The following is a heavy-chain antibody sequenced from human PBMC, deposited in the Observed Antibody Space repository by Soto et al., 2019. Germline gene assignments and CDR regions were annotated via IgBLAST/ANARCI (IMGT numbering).Heavy chain of an antibody. CDR3: ARVSEMGTVTEGFYYYMDV. CDR1: GGTFSNYT. V-gene: IGHV1-69*02. J-gene: IGHJ6*03. Sequence: QVQLVQSGAEVQKPGSSVKVSCKGSGGTFSNYTISWVRQAPGQGLEWMGRIIPILNIANNAQKFQGRVTITADKSTTTAYMELSSLRSEDTAVYYCARVSEMGTVTEGFYYYMDVWGKGTTVTVSS. CDR2: IIPILNIA. D-gene: IGHD4-17*01.